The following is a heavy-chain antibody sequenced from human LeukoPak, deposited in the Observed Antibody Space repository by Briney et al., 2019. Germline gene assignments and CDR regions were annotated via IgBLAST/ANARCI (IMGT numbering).Heavy chain of an antibody. CDR3: AREFYYDSSSYYYS. Sequence: SGCLRLSCSASGLTLIKNSINSVPQTPRRGLERVSSISSSSSYIYYADSVKGRFTISRDNAKNSLYLQMNSLRAEDTAVYYCAREFYYDSSSYYYSWGQGTLVTVSS. CDR1: GLTLIKNS. V-gene: IGHV3-21*01. CDR2: ISSSSSYI. J-gene: IGHJ4*02. D-gene: IGHD3-22*01.